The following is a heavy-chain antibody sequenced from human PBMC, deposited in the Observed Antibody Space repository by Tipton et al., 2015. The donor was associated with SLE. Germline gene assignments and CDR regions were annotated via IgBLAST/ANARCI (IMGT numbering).Heavy chain of an antibody. CDR2: IRQDEVET. D-gene: IGHD6-19*01. CDR1: GFNFSTYW. J-gene: IGHJ4*02. CDR3: ARKVAVAGLVAY. Sequence: SLRLSCAASGFNFSTYWMSWVRQAPGTGLEWVANIRQDEVETYYVDSVKGRFTISRDNAKNSLYLQMNSLTAEDTAVYFCARKVAVAGLVAYWGQGTLVIVSS. V-gene: IGHV3-7*01.